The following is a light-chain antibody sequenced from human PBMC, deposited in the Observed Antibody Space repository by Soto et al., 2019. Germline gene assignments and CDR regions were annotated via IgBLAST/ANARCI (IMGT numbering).Light chain of an antibody. CDR3: QQYGRSPHT. V-gene: IGKV3-20*01. CDR1: QSVSNSD. J-gene: IGKJ2*01. CDR2: GAS. Sequence: EIVLTQSPGTLSLSPGERATLSCRASQSVSNSDLAWYQHKPGQAPRLLIHGASSRATGIPDRFSGSGYGTEFTLNINRLEPEDFAVYYCQQYGRSPHTFGQGTKLEIK.